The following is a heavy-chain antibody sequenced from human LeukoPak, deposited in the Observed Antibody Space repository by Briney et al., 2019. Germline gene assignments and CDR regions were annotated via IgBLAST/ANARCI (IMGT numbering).Heavy chain of an antibody. CDR3: ARGSISGVATIELDFDY. V-gene: IGHV1-3*01. D-gene: IGHD5-12*01. J-gene: IGHJ4*02. CDR1: GYTFTSYA. CDR2: ISAGNGNT. Sequence: GASVKVSCKASGYTFTSYAMHWVRQAPGQRLEWMGWISAGNGNTKYSQKFQGRVTITRDTSASTAYMELSSLRSEDTAVYYCARGSISGVATIELDFDYWGQGTLVTVSS.